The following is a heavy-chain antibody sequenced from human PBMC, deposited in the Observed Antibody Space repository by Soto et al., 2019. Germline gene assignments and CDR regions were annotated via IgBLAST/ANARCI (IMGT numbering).Heavy chain of an antibody. V-gene: IGHV3-23*01. J-gene: IGHJ4*02. Sequence: PGGSLRLSCAASGFTFSSYAMSWVRQAPGKGLEWVSAISGSGGSTYYADSVKGRFTISRDNSKNTLYLQMNSLRAEDTAVYYCAKDQVRYYYDSSGCCFDYWGQGTLVTVSS. CDR2: ISGSGGST. CDR3: AKDQVRYYYDSSGCCFDY. D-gene: IGHD3-22*01. CDR1: GFTFSSYA.